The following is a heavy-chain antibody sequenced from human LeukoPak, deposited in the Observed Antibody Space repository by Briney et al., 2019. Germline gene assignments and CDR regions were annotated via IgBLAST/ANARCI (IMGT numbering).Heavy chain of an antibody. CDR2: ISTTSTYI. CDR1: GFTFSSYS. D-gene: IGHD2-2*01. Sequence: PGGSLRLSCAAPGFTFSSYSMNWVRHAPGKGLEWVSSISTTSTYIYYADSVKGRFTISRDNAKNSLYLQMNSLRAEDTAVYYCARDSYCSSTSCYGVPFDYWGQGTLVTVSS. CDR3: ARDSYCSSTSCYGVPFDY. J-gene: IGHJ4*02. V-gene: IGHV3-21*01.